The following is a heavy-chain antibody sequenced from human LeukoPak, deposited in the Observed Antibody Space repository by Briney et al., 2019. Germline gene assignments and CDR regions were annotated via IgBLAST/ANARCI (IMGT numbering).Heavy chain of an antibody. CDR1: GYTFTGYY. CDR2: INPNSGGT. CDR3: ARASHDYGDYELDY. D-gene: IGHD4-17*01. Sequence: GASVKVSCKASGYTFTGYYMHWVRQAPGQGLEWMGRINPNSGGTNYAQKFQGRVTMTRDTSISTAYMELSRLRSDDTAVYYCARASHDYGDYELDYWGQGTLVTVSS. V-gene: IGHV1-2*06. J-gene: IGHJ4*02.